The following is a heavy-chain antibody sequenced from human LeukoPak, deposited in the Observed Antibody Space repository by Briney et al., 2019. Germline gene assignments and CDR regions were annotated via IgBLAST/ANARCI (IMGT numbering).Heavy chain of an antibody. J-gene: IGHJ3*02. V-gene: IGHV1-2*02. CDR3: ATNWGYCGGDCYPNDAFDI. Sequence: RASVKVSCKGCRGSFSSYATSWVRQAPGQGLEWMGWINPNSGGTNYAQKFQGRVTMTRDTSISTAYMELSRLRSDDTAVYYCATNWGYCGGDCYPNDAFDIWGQGTMVTVSS. D-gene: IGHD2-21*02. CDR1: RGSFSSYA. CDR2: INPNSGGT.